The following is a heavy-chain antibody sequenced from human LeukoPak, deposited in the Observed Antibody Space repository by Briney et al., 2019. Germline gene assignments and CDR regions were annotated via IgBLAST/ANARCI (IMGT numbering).Heavy chain of an antibody. D-gene: IGHD2-2*01. J-gene: IGHJ5*02. V-gene: IGHV1-18*01. CDR1: GYTFTSYG. Sequence: ASVKVSCKASGYTFTSYGISWVRQAPGQGLEWMGWISAYNGNTNYAQKLQGRVTMTTDTSTSTAYMELRSLRSDDTAVYYCARDLGYCSSTSCSTRGWFDPWGQGTLVTVSS. CDR3: ARDLGYCSSTSCSTRGWFDP. CDR2: ISAYNGNT.